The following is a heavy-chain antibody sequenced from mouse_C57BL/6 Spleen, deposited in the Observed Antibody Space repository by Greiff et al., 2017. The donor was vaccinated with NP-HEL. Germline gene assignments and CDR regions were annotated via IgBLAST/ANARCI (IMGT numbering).Heavy chain of an antibody. CDR1: GYTFTSYW. CDR3: ARTYDGYYEDY. V-gene: IGHV1-50*01. Sequence: VQLQQSGAELVKPGASVKLSCKASGYTFTSYWMQWVKQRPGQGLEWIGEIDPSDSYTNYNQKFKGKATLTVDTSSSTAYMQLSSLTSEDSAVYYCARTYDGYYEDYWGQSTTLTVSS. D-gene: IGHD2-3*01. CDR2: IDPSDSYT. J-gene: IGHJ2*01.